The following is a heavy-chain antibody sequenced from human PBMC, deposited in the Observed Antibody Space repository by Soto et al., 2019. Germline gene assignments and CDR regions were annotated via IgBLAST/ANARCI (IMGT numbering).Heavy chain of an antibody. D-gene: IGHD2-15*01. CDR3: ARGYCSGGSCGIFDY. CDR1: GGSISSGDYY. V-gene: IGHV4-30-4*01. J-gene: IGHJ4*02. CDR2: IYYSGST. Sequence: QVQLQESGPGLVKPSQTLSLTCTVSGGSISSGDYYWSWIRQPPGKGLEWIGYIYYSGSTYYNPPLKTRVTISVDTSKNQFSLKLSSVTAADTAVYYCARGYCSGGSCGIFDYWGQGTLVTVSS.